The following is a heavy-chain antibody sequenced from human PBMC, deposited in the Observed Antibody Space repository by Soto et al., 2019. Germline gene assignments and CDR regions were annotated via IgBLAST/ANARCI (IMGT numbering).Heavy chain of an antibody. CDR2: INHSGGT. Sequence: LETLSLTCAVSGGSFSGYSWTWIRQPPGKGLEWVGEINHSGGTNYNASLKSRVTISVDTSKNQFSLKLSSVTAADTAVYYCARGDGGYNYGLDNWGQGTPVTVSS. V-gene: IGHV4-34*01. CDR3: ARGDGGYNYGLDN. CDR1: GGSFSGYS. J-gene: IGHJ4*02. D-gene: IGHD5-18*01.